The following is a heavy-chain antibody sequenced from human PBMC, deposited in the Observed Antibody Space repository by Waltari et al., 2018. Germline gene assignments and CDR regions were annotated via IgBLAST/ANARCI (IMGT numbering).Heavy chain of an antibody. CDR3: AGGTHGFDP. Sequence: QVQLQESGPGRVELSQTLALTCTVFGGSISGGDYYWGWIRQPPGKGLEWIGYIYHRGNTHYIPSLKSRITMSVDTSKTQFSLNLNAVNAADTAEYYCAGGTHGFDPWGQGTLVTVSS. J-gene: IGHJ5*02. D-gene: IGHD3-16*01. CDR2: IYHRGNT. CDR1: GGSISGGDYY. V-gene: IGHV4-30-4*08.